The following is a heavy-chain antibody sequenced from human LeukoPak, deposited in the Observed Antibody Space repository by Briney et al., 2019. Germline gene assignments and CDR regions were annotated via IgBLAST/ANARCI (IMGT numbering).Heavy chain of an antibody. J-gene: IGHJ4*02. CDR3: AKDRTAMVSYHYFDY. D-gene: IGHD5-18*01. CDR2: ISSSGDDT. V-gene: IGHV3-23*01. CDR1: GFPFSNYA. Sequence: GGSLRLSCAASGFPFSNYAMNWVRQAPGKGLEWVSSISSSGDDTNSADSVKGRFTISRDNSKNTLYLQMNSLRAEDTAVYYCAKDRTAMVSYHYFDYWGQGTLVTVSS.